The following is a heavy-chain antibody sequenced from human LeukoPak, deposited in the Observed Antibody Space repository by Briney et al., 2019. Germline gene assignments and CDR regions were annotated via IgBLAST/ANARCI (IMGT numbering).Heavy chain of an antibody. CDR2: ISGGGGSA. V-gene: IGHV3-23*01. Sequence: PGGSLRPSCGPSGFTSSSYATSWVRQAPGKGLEWASGISGGGGSAYYADCVKGRFTISRDNSKNTVYLQMNSLRADDTAVYYCARVPHYGDSVYYFDYWGQGTLVTVSS. D-gene: IGHD4-17*01. J-gene: IGHJ4*02. CDR1: GFTSSSYA. CDR3: ARVPHYGDSVYYFDY.